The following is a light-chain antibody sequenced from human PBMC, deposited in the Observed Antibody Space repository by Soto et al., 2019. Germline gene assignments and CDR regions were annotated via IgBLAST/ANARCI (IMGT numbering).Light chain of an antibody. J-gene: IGKJ4*01. CDR2: LGS. Sequence: DIVMTQSPLSLPVTPGEPASISCRSSQSLLHSNGYNYLDWYLQKPGQSPHLLIYLGSNRASGVPDRFSSSGSGTDFTLKISRVEAEDVGVYYCMQALQTPTFGGGTKVEIK. CDR1: QSLLHSNGYNY. CDR3: MQALQTPT. V-gene: IGKV2-28*01.